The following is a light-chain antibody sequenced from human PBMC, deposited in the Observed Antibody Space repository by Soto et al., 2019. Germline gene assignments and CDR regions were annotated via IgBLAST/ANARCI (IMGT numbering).Light chain of an antibody. J-gene: IGLJ1*01. V-gene: IGLV1-40*01. CDR2: GNS. Sequence: QSAPTQPPSVSGAPGQRVTISCTGSSSNIGAGYDVHWYQQLPGTAPKLLIYGNSNRPSGVPDRVSGSKSGTSASLAITGLQAEDEADYYCQSYDSSLSGYVFGIGTKVTV. CDR3: QSYDSSLSGYV. CDR1: SSNIGAGYD.